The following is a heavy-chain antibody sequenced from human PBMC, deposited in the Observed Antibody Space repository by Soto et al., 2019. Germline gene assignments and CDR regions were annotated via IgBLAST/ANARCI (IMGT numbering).Heavy chain of an antibody. CDR2: INPNSRGT. CDR3: ARVTLKAENWFDP. V-gene: IGHV1-2*02. CDR1: GYTFTDYF. J-gene: IGHJ5*02. Sequence: ASVKVSCKASGYTFTDYFIHWVRQAPGQGFEWMGWINPNSRGTSYAQKFQGRVTMTRDTSNSTAYMELRGLTSDDTAVYYCARVTLKAENWFDPWGQGTLVTVSS.